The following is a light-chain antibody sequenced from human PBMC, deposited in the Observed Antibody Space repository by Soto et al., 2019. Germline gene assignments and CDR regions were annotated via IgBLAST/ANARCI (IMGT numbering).Light chain of an antibody. CDR1: QSVTSN. CDR2: DTS. J-gene: IGKJ4*01. Sequence: VMTQSPGTLSVSPGETATLSRGTSQSVTSNLAWYQQKPGQPPRLLIYDTSTRATGVPPRFSGSGSGTDFTLTISYLRPEDSAVYFCQQYHDWVTFGGGTKVDI. CDR3: QQYHDWVT. V-gene: IGKV3D-15*01.